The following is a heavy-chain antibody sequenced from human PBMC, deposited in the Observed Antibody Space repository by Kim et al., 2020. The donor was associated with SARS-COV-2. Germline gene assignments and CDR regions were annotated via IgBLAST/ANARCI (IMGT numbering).Heavy chain of an antibody. J-gene: IGHJ5*02. D-gene: IGHD3-9*01. V-gene: IGHV3-7*01. Sequence: GGSLRLSCAASGFTFSSYWMSWVRQAPGKGLEWVANIKQDGSEKYYVDSVKGRFTISRDNAKNSLYLQMNSLRAEDSAVYYCARERRGDFDWLFNWFDPWGQGTLVTVSS. CDR3: ARERRGDFDWLFNWFDP. CDR1: GFTFSSYW. CDR2: IKQDGSEK.